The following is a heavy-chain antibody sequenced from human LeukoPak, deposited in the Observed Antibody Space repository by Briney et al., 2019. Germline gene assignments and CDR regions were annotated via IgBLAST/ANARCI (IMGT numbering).Heavy chain of an antibody. CDR2: TIPIFGTA. CDR1: GGTFSSYA. D-gene: IGHD5-18*01. V-gene: IGHV1-69*13. CDR3: ARIYSPRDYYFDY. Sequence: ASVKVSCKASGGTFSSYAISWARQAPGQGLEWMGGTIPIFGTANYAQKFQGRVTITADESTSTAYMELSSLRSEDTAVYYCARIYSPRDYYFDYWGQGTLVTVSS. J-gene: IGHJ4*02.